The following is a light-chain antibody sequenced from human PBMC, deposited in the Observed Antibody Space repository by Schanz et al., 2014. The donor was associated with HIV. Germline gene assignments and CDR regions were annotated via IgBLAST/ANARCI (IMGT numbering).Light chain of an antibody. CDR3: QQRSNWPT. CDR2: GAS. CDR1: QSVSIH. J-gene: IGKJ5*01. V-gene: IGKV3-11*01. Sequence: EIVLTQSPGTLSLSPGERATLSCRVSQSVSIHLAWYQQRPGQSPRLLIYGASSRATGIPDRFSGSGSGTDFTLTSSSLEPEDFAVYYCQQRSNWPTFGQGTRLEIK.